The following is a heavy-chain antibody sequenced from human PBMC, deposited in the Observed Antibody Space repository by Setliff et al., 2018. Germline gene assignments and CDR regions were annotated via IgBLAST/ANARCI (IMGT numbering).Heavy chain of an antibody. J-gene: IGHJ6*03. Sequence: SETLSLTCSVFGGSISSYHWSWIRQPPGKGLEWIGSTYSSGSTNYNPSLKSRVTISLDTSKNLFSLNLSSVTAADTAVYYCARVLGYNGYGNYYIYYFMDVWGKGTTVTVS. CDR3: ARVLGYNGYGNYYIYYFMDV. V-gene: IGHV4-4*08. D-gene: IGHD5-12*01. CDR1: GGSISSYH. CDR2: TYSSGST.